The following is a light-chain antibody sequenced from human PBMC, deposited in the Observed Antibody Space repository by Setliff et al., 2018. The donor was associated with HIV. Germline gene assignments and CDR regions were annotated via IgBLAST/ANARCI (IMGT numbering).Light chain of an antibody. CDR2: EVN. J-gene: IGLJ2*01. CDR1: SSDVGDYKL. CDR3: SSYTTTIEGVV. Sequence: QSVLTQPASVSASPGQSITISCTGSSSDVGDYKLVSWYQQHPGKAPKLIIFEVNNRPSGVSNRFSGPKSGNTASLTISGLQADDEADYYCSSYTTTIEGVVFGGGTKVTVL. V-gene: IGLV2-14*01.